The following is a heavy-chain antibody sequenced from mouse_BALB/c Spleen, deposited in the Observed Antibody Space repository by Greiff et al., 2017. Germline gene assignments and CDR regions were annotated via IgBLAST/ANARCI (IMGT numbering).Heavy chain of an antibody. J-gene: IGHJ3*01. CDR1: GYTFTSYW. CDR3: ARVRGYDWFAY. CDR2: IYPGDGDT. Sequence: VQLQQSGAELARPGASVKLSCKASGYTFTSYWMQWVKQRPGQGLEWIGAIYPGDGDTRYTQKFKGKATLTADKSSSTAYMQLSSLASEDSAVYYCARVRGYDWFAYWGQGTLVTVSA. D-gene: IGHD2-14*01. V-gene: IGHV1-87*01.